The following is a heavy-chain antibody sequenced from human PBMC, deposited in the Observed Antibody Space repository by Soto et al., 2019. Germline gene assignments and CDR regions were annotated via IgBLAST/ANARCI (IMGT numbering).Heavy chain of an antibody. J-gene: IGHJ4*02. CDR1: GFSFSNSA. D-gene: IGHD3-9*01. CDR3: AEVPQWVLRYHDWFFDY. CDR2: ISGSGDIT. V-gene: IGHV3-23*01. Sequence: EVQLLESGGGLVQPGGSLRLSCAVSGFSFSNSAMTWVRQAPGKGLEWVSGISGSGDITYNTDSVKGRFAISRDTSKNVVYLQRRSLRAEDTAVYYCAEVPQWVLRYHDWFFDYWGQGTLVTVSS.